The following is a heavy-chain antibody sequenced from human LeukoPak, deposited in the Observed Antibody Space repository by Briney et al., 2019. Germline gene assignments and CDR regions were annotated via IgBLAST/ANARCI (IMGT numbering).Heavy chain of an antibody. CDR1: GFTFGSYA. CDR2: ISGSGGSP. D-gene: IGHD6-19*01. CDR3: ARDHPGSGWYVDY. V-gene: IGHV3-23*01. J-gene: IGHJ4*02. Sequence: GGSLRLSRAASGFTFGSYAMGWVRQAPGKALEWVSAISGSGGSPNYSDSVKGRFTISKDNSKDTLYLQMNSLRDDDTAVYYCARDHPGSGWYVDYWGLGTVVTVSS.